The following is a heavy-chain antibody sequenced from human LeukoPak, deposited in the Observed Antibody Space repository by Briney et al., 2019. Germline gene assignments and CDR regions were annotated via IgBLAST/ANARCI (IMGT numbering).Heavy chain of an antibody. CDR3: ARDGVAGGFDY. CDR2: IYIDNT. CDR1: GFTISSNS. J-gene: IGHJ4*02. D-gene: IGHD3-16*01. Sequence: AETLRLTCTVSGFTISSNSKSWVRKAPRQGLERVSFIYIDNTHYSDSVKGRFTISRDDAKNLVFLQMNSLRVEDTAVYFCARDGVAGGFDYWGQGILVTVSS. V-gene: IGHV3-53*01.